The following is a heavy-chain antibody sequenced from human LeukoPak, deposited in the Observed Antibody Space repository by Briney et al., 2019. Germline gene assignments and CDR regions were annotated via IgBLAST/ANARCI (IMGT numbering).Heavy chain of an antibody. Sequence: SETLSLTCAVYGGSFSGYYWSWIRQPPGKGLEWIGEINHSGSTNYNPSLKSRVTISVDTSKNQFSLKLSSVTAADTAVYYCGRGRSFCSGGSCYSHWFDPWGQGTLVTVSS. CDR2: INHSGST. V-gene: IGHV4-34*01. CDR3: GRGRSFCSGGSCYSHWFDP. CDR1: GGSFSGYY. D-gene: IGHD2-15*01. J-gene: IGHJ5*02.